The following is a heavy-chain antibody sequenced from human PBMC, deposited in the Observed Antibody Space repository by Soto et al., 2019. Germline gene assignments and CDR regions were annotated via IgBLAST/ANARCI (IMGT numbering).Heavy chain of an antibody. Sequence: QVQLVESGGGVVQPGRSLRLSCAASGFTFSSYTWHWVRQAPGKGLEWVALISYDGSNKFYADSVKGRFTISRDNSKNTLYLQMNSLRPEDTAVYYCAEEGGAVVFSYWGQGTLVTVSS. V-gene: IGHV3-30-3*01. D-gene: IGHD2-15*01. CDR1: GFTFSSYT. CDR2: ISYDGSNK. J-gene: IGHJ4*02. CDR3: AEEGGAVVFSY.